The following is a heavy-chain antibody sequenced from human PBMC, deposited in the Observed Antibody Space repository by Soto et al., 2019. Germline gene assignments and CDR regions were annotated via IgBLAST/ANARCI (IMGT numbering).Heavy chain of an antibody. D-gene: IGHD2-2*01. CDR2: ISGSGAVT. V-gene: IGHV3-23*01. J-gene: IGHJ3*02. CDR3: AKDKGCTSTTCHWNAFDI. CDR1: GLTFSSDA. Sequence: EVQLLESGGGLVQPGGSLRLSCAASGLTFSSDAMSWVRQAPGKGLEWVSAISGSGAVTYYADSVKGRFTISRDNSKNTLYLQMNSLRAEDTAVYYCAKDKGCTSTTCHWNAFDIWGQGTMVTVSS.